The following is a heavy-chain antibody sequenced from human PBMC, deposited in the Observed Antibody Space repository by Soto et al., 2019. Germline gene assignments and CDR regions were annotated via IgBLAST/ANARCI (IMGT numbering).Heavy chain of an antibody. J-gene: IGHJ6*02. CDR3: ARLGGYCSGGSCPYGMDV. Sequence: GGSLRLSCAASGFTFSSYSMNWVRQAPGKGLVWVSSISSSSSYIYYADSVKGRFTISRDNAKNSLYLQMNSLRAEDTAVYYCARLGGYCSGGSCPYGMDVWGQGTTVTVYS. V-gene: IGHV3-21*01. D-gene: IGHD2-15*01. CDR1: GFTFSSYS. CDR2: ISSSSSYI.